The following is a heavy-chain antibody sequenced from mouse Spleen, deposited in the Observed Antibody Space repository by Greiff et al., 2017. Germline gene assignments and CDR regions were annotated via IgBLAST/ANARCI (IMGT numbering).Heavy chain of an antibody. Sequence: VQLKQSGPVLVKPGASVKMSCKASGYTFTDYYMNWVKQSHGKSLEWIGVINPYNGGTSYNQKFKGKATLTVDKSSSTAYMELNSLTSEDSAVYYCARSMVAYAMDYWGQGTSVTVSS. V-gene: IGHV1-19*01. CDR3: ARSMVAYAMDY. CDR1: GYTFTDYY. CDR2: INPYNGGT. J-gene: IGHJ4*01. D-gene: IGHD1-1*02.